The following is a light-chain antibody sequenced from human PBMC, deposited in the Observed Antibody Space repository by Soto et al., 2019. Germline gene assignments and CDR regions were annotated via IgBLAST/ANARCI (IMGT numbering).Light chain of an antibody. V-gene: IGKV1-9*01. CDR2: AAS. CDR1: QAIGRH. CDR3: QQLNNYPLT. Sequence: DIQLTQSPSLLSASVGDRVTITCRASQAIGRHLAWYQQRPGTTPNLLISAASTLESGLPSRFSGSGSGTEFTLTINSLQPGDFATYYCQQLNNYPLTFGGGTKVEIK. J-gene: IGKJ4*01.